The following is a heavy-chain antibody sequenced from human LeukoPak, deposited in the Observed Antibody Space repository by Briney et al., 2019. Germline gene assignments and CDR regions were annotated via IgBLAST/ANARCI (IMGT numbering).Heavy chain of an antibody. CDR1: GASISSSNYY. J-gene: IGHJ4*02. CDR2: INHSGST. D-gene: IGHD2-8*01. V-gene: IGHV4-39*07. CDR3: ARGLSVLMVYAIRGNFDY. Sequence: SETLSLTCAVSGASISSSNYYWSWIRQPPGKGLEWIGEINHSGSTNYNPSLKSRVTISVDTSKNQFSLKPSSVTAADTAVYYCARGLSVLMVYAIRGNFDYWGQGTLVTVSS.